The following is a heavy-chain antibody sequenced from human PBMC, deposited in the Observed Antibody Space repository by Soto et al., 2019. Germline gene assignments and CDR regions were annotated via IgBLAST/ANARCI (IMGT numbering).Heavy chain of an antibody. J-gene: IGHJ5*02. CDR3: ARDDPGDRVVVPGPGSWFDP. CDR2: IIPIFGTA. V-gene: IGHV1-69*13. CDR1: GGTFSSYA. Sequence: ASVKVSCKASGGTFSSYAISWVRQAPGQGLEWMGGIIPIFGTANYAQKFQGRVTITADESTSTAYMELSSLRSEDTAVYYCARDDPGDRVVVPGPGSWFDPWGQGTLVTVSS. D-gene: IGHD3-22*01.